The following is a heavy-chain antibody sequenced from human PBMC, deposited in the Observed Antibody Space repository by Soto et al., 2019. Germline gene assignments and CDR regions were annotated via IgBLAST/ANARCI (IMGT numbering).Heavy chain of an antibody. D-gene: IGHD1-26*01. CDR2: ISAYNGNT. J-gene: IGHJ4*02. CDR1: GYTFTSYG. V-gene: IGHV1-18*01. CDR3: ERGVGASYYFDD. Sequence: QVQLVQSGAEVKKPGASVKVSCKASGYTFTSYGISWVRQAPGQGLEWMGWISAYNGNTNYAQMLQGRDTMTTDTSTNTDDMELRSLRSDETAVYYCERGVGASYYFDDWGQVTLVAVSS.